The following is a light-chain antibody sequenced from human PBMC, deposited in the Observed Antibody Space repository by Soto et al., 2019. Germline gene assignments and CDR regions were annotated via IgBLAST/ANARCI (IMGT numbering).Light chain of an antibody. CDR3: SSYTSSSTFVV. J-gene: IGLJ2*01. CDR2: EVS. CDR1: SSDVGAYNY. Sequence: QSALTQPASVSGSPGQSITISCTGTSSDVGAYNYVSWYQQHPGKAPKLMIYEVSNRPSGVSNRFSGSKSGNTASLTISGLQAEDEADYYCSSYTSSSTFVVFGGGTQLTVL. V-gene: IGLV2-14*01.